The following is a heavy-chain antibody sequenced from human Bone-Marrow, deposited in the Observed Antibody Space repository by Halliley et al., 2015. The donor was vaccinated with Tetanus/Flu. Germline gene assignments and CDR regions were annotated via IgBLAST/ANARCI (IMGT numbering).Heavy chain of an antibody. D-gene: IGHD3-22*01. CDR1: GYIFTTYY. Sequence: QLVQSGAEVGKPGASVKVSRTASGYIFTTYYIHWVRQAPGQGLEWMGIIFPTNGGTRYAQKFQDRVTMTSDTSTSTVYMELSSLRSEDTAVYYCARAKSNESRDLFVPWGQGTLVSVSS. CDR2: IFPTNGGT. J-gene: IGHJ5*02. CDR3: ARAKSNESRDLFVP. V-gene: IGHV1-46*01.